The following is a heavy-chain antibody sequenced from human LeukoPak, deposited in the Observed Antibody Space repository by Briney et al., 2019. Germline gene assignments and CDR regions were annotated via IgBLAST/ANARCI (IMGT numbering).Heavy chain of an antibody. V-gene: IGHV3-74*01. Sequence: GGSLRLSCEASGFTLSNYWMYWVRHAPGKGLVWVSRIISDGSSNYADSVKGRFTISRDNAKNTLYLQMNSLRAEDTAVYYCVRGVYASGSSPWGQGTLVTVSS. J-gene: IGHJ5*02. D-gene: IGHD3-10*01. CDR2: IISDGSSN. CDR1: GFTLSNYW. CDR3: VRGVYASGSSP.